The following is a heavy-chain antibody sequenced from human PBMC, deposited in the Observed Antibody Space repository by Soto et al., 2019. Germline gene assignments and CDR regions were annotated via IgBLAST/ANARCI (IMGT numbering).Heavy chain of an antibody. CDR2: IGSRSDI. D-gene: IGHD2-2*02. CDR3: AREYTAWPLAYGLDV. CDR1: GFTFSTYS. V-gene: IGHV3-21*01. J-gene: IGHJ6*02. Sequence: LRLSCVGSGFTFSTYSINWVRQAPGKGLEWVSSIGSRSDIYYADSVKGRFTISRDNAENSVSLQMNSLRAEDTAVYYCAREYTAWPLAYGLDVWGQGTTVTVSS.